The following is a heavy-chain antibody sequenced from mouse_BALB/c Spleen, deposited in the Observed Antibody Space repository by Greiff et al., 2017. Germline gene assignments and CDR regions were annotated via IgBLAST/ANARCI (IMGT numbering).Heavy chain of an antibody. CDR2: IFPGSGNT. J-gene: IGHJ3*01. V-gene: IGHV1-63*01. CDR1: GYAFTNYW. Sequence: QVQLKQSGAELVRPGTSVKISCKASGYAFTNYWLGWVKQRPGHGLEWIGDIFPGSGNTYYNEKFKGKATLTADKSSSTAYMQLSSLTSEDSAVYFCATKGGDWFAYWGQGTLVTVSA. CDR3: ATKGGDWFAY.